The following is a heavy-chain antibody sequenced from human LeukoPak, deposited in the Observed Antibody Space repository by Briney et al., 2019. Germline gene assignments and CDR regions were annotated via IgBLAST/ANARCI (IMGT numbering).Heavy chain of an antibody. Sequence: SETLSLTCTVSGGSISSYYWSWIRQPPGKGLEWIGYIYYSGSTNYNPSPKSRVTISVDTSKNQFSLKLSSVTAADTAVYYCARAIAARPVYFDYWGQGTLVTVSS. D-gene: IGHD6-6*01. J-gene: IGHJ4*02. CDR3: ARAIAARPVYFDY. CDR2: IYYSGST. V-gene: IGHV4-59*01. CDR1: GGSISSYY.